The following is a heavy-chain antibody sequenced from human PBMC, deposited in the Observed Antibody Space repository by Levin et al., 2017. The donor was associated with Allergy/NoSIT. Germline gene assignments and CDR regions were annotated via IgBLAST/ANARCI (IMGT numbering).Heavy chain of an antibody. D-gene: IGHD3-10*01. Sequence: SQTLSLTCTVSGGSINSGDYYWSWIRQAPGKGLEWIGYIFRSGSTYYNPSLRGRVSISLDTSMTQFSLKVTSVTAADTAVYFCARGQFRGAHPYDIWGQGRLVTVSS. CDR3: ARGQFRGAHPYDI. CDR2: IFRSGST. V-gene: IGHV4-30-4*01. J-gene: IGHJ3*02. CDR1: GGSINSGDYY.